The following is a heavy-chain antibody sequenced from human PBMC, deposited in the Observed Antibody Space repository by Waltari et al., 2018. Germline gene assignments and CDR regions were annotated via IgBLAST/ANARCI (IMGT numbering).Heavy chain of an antibody. V-gene: IGHV7-4-1*02. CDR2: INTNTGNP. CDR1: GYIFTSYA. Sequence: QVQLVQSGSELKKPGASVKISCKASGYIFTSYAINWLRQAPGKGPELMGWINTNTGNPTYAQGFRGRFVFSLDTSVNTAYLEINSLKTEDTAIYYCAREVVPSRTIVVNWFDPWGQGTQVTVSS. D-gene: IGHD2-2*01. J-gene: IGHJ5*02. CDR3: AREVVPSRTIVVNWFDP.